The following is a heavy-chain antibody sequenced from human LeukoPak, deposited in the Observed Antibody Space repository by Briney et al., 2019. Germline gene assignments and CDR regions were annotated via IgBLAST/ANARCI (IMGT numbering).Heavy chain of an antibody. V-gene: IGHV1-8*01. CDR2: MNPNSGNT. J-gene: IGHJ5*02. CDR1: GYTFTSYD. D-gene: IGHD4-11*01. CDR3: AKGRATVTTHWFAP. Sequence: ASVKVSCKASGYTFTSYDINWVRQATGQGLEWMGGMNPNSGNTGYAQKFQGRVTMTRNTSTSTAYMELSSLRSEDTAVYYCAKGRATVTTHWFAPWGQGTLVTVSS.